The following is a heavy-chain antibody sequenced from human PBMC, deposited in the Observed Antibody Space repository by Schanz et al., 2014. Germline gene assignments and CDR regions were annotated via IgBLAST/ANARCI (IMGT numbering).Heavy chain of an antibody. Sequence: QVQVIQSGPEVKKPGASVKVSCKASGYTFTNHYLHWVRQAPGQGLEWMGRISPSSGGTNYAQNFQGRVTMTKDTSINTVYMKLSTLAADDAAVYYCARESVSRTRLFDPWGQGTLVTVSS. CDR1: GYTFTNHY. CDR3: ARESVSRTRLFDP. D-gene: IGHD3-3*01. V-gene: IGHV1-2*06. J-gene: IGHJ5*02. CDR2: ISPSSGGT.